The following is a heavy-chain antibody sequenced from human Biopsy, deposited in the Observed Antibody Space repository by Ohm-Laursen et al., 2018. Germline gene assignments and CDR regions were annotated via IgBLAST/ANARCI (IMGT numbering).Heavy chain of an antibody. CDR3: ARAPYVSGSFGWFYP. Sequence: TLSLTCTVSGDSISSGVYYWNWFRQHPEKGLEWIGYISSGGYRKYTPSLQSLITISMDTSRNQFSLRLNSVTSADTAVYYCARAPYVSGSFGWFYPWGQGIVVTVSS. D-gene: IGHD3-10*01. J-gene: IGHJ5*02. CDR1: GDSISSGVYY. V-gene: IGHV4-31*01. CDR2: ISSGGYR.